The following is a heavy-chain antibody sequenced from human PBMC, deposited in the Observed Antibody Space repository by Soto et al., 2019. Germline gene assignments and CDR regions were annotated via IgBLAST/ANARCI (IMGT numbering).Heavy chain of an antibody. D-gene: IGHD3-10*01. CDR2: TYYRSKWSS. Sequence: SQTLSLTCAISGDSVSSNSAAWNWFRQSPSRGLEWLGRTYYRSKWSSDYEVSVKSRIRINPDTSKNQFSLQLNSVTPEDAAVYFCSRGRSSGNYYPWGLGTLVTVSS. V-gene: IGHV6-1*01. CDR3: SRGRSSGNYYP. J-gene: IGHJ5*02. CDR1: GDSVSSNSAA.